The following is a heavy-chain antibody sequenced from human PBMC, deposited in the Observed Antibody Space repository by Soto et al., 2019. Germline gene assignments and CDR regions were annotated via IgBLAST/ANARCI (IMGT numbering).Heavy chain of an antibody. D-gene: IGHD2-8*02. V-gene: IGHV3-30*03. Sequence: QVQLVESGGGVVQPGRSLRLSCAVSGVTVSNYGMHWVRQAPGKGPEWVAVISRDGNTKYYADSVKGRFTISRDNSRNTLFLEMNSLRSDVMAVYYCTGEVASGYWGQGTLVTVSS. CDR2: ISRDGNTK. CDR3: TGEVASGY. J-gene: IGHJ4*02. CDR1: GVTVSNYG.